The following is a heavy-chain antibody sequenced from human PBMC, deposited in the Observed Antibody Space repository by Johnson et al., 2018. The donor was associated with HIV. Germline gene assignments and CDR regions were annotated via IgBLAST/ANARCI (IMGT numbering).Heavy chain of an antibody. CDR1: GFTFSNYP. V-gene: IGHV3-30*02. CDR2: IRYDGSNK. Sequence: QVQLVESGGGVVQPGRSLRLSCAAFGFTFSNYPMHWVRQAPGKGLEWVAFIRYDGSNKYYADSVKGRFTISRDNSKNTLYLQMNSLRAEDTAVYYCAKHSSSWYDDAFDIWGQGTMVTVSS. CDR3: AKHSSSWYDDAFDI. J-gene: IGHJ3*02. D-gene: IGHD6-13*01.